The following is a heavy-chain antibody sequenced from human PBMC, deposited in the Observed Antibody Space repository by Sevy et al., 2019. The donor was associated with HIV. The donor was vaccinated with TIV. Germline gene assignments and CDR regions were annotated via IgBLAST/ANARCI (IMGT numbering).Heavy chain of an antibody. D-gene: IGHD4-4*01. CDR2: IKVDGDEK. CDR3: ARDSKGGLDV. J-gene: IGHJ6*02. V-gene: IGHV3-7*01. CDR1: GFSFRSYW. Sequence: GGSLRLSCTASGFSFRSYWMTWVRQAPGMGQEWVANIKVDGDEKYYVESLKGRFTISRDNVKNSLYLQMNNLRAEDTAVYYCARDSKGGLDVWGQGTTVTVSS.